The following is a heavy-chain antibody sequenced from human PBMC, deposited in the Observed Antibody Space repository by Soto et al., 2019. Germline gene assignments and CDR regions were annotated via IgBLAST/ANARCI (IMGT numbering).Heavy chain of an antibody. Sequence: SSETLSLTCTVSGGSVSSGSYYWSWIRQPPGKGLEWIGYIYYSGSTNYNPSLKSRVTISVDTSKNQFSLKLSSVTAADTAVYYCARLAPYYYDSSGYDYWGQGTLVTVSS. CDR1: GGSVSSGSYY. CDR2: IYYSGST. V-gene: IGHV4-61*01. D-gene: IGHD3-22*01. CDR3: ARLAPYYYDSSGYDY. J-gene: IGHJ4*02.